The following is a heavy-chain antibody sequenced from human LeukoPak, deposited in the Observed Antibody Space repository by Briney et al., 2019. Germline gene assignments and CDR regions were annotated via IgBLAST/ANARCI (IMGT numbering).Heavy chain of an antibody. D-gene: IGHD2-2*02. CDR2: IYPGDSDT. CDR1: GYSFTSYW. V-gene: IGHV5-51*01. CDR3: VRHLGPTLFSSSTSCYSYYYYMDV. J-gene: IGHJ6*03. Sequence: GESLKISCKGSGYSFTSYWIGWVRQMPGKGLEWMGVIYPGDSDTRYSPSFQGQVTISADKSISTAYLQWSSLKASDTAMYYSVRHLGPTLFSSSTSCYSYYYYMDVWGQGSTVTVSS.